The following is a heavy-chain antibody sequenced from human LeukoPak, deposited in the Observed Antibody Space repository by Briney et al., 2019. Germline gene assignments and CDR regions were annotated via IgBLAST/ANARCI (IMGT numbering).Heavy chain of an antibody. V-gene: IGHV3-74*01. CDR2: VNSDGSGK. CDR3: ARESKYSGYPFDY. CDR1: GFTFSSYW. Sequence: GGSETLSCAVSGFTFSSYWMHWVRQATGKGLVWVSRVNSDGSGKTYADSVKGRFTISRDNAKNTLYLQINSLRAEDTAVYYCARESKYSGYPFDYWGQGTLVTVSS. J-gene: IGHJ4*02. D-gene: IGHD5-12*01.